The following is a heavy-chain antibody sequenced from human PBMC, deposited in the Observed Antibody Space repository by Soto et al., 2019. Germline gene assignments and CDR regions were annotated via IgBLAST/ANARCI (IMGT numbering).Heavy chain of an antibody. J-gene: IGHJ3*02. D-gene: IGHD6-19*01. V-gene: IGHV3-53*04. CDR3: ARDRQSSGWLVAFDI. CDR2: IFTGGST. Sequence: EVQLVESGGGLVQPGGSLRLSCAASGFTVSSNYMSWVRQAPGKGLEWVSVIFTGGSTYYADSVKGRFTISRHSSMNTVYLQMDSLRAEDTAVYYCARDRQSSGWLVAFDIWGQGTMVTVSS. CDR1: GFTVSSNY.